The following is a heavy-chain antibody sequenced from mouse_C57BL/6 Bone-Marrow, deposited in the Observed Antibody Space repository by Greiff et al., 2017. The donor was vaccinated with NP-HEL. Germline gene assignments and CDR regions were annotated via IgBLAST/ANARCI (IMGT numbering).Heavy chain of an antibody. Sequence: EVQLQQSGPGLVKPSQSLSLTCSVTGYSITSGYYWNWIRQFPGNKLEWMGYISYDGSNNYNPSLKNRISITRDTSKKQFFLKLNSVTTEDTATYYCARDGGYDNFDYWGQGTTLTVSS. CDR2: ISYDGSN. J-gene: IGHJ2*01. D-gene: IGHD2-2*01. V-gene: IGHV3-6*01. CDR1: GYSITSGYY. CDR3: ARDGGYDNFDY.